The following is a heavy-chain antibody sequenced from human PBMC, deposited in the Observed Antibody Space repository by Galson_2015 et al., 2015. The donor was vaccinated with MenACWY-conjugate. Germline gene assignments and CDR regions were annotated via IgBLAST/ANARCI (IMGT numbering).Heavy chain of an antibody. CDR2: ISPIDSKT. CDR3: ARHPPGGRGMDL. D-gene: IGHD2-8*02. V-gene: IGHV5-51*01. CDR1: GYNFITYW. J-gene: IGHJ6*02. Sequence: QSGAEVKKPGESLKISCKASGYNFITYWIGWVRQVPGKGLEWVGLISPIDSKTRYSPAFEGRVTISADNSITTAYLQWNSLQASDTAMFYCARHPPGGRGMDLWGQGTPVTVSS.